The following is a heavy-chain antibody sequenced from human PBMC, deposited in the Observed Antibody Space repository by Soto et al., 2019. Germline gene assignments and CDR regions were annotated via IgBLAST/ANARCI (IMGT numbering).Heavy chain of an antibody. CDR1: GYTFTGYS. CDR2: IDPKNGDT. D-gene: IGHD5-18*01. CDR3: ARELDPTMVPRADY. Sequence: QVQLVQSGAEVKKPGASVKVSCKASGYTFTGYSIHWVRQAPGQGLEWMGWIDPKNGDTNTTQKFQGRVTMTRDTSITTAYMELTSLRSDDTAIYYCARELDPTMVPRADYWGQGSLVTVSS. V-gene: IGHV1-2*02. J-gene: IGHJ4*02.